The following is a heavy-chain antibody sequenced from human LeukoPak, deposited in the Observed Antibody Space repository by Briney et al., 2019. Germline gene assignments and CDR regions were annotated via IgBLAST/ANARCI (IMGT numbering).Heavy chain of an antibody. V-gene: IGHV1-18*01. CDR3: ASSTFDDILTGYYNPTFDY. Sequence: GASVKVSCKASGYTFTSYGISWVRQAPGQGLEWMGWISDYNGNTNYAQKLQGRVTMTTDTSTSTAYMELRSLRSDDTAVYYCASSTFDDILTGYYNPTFDYWGQGTLVTVSS. J-gene: IGHJ4*02. CDR1: GYTFTSYG. CDR2: ISDYNGNT. D-gene: IGHD3-9*01.